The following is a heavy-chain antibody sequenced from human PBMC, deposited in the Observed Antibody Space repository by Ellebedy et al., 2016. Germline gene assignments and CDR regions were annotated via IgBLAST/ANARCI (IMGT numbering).Heavy chain of an antibody. Sequence: SETLSLTCAVYGGSFSGYYWSWIRQPPGKGLEWIGSIYYSGSTYYNPSLKSRVTISVDTSKNQFSLKLNSVTAADTAVYYCASWRFDNWNFDYWGQGTLVTVSS. CDR2: IYYSGST. CDR3: ASWRFDNWNFDY. CDR1: GGSFSGYY. J-gene: IGHJ4*02. D-gene: IGHD1-20*01. V-gene: IGHV4-34*01.